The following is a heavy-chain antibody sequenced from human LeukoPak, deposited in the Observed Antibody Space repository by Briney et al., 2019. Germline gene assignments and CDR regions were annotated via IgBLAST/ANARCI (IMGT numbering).Heavy chain of an antibody. J-gene: IGHJ3*02. V-gene: IGHV5-51*01. CDR3: ARRSESAASSWYGEAFDI. Sequence: HGESLKISCKGSGYSFTSYWIGWVRQMPGKGLEWMGIIYPGDSDTRYSPSFQGQVTISADKSISTAYLQWSSLKASDTAMYYCARRSESAASSWYGEAFDIWGQGTMVTVSS. CDR1: GYSFTSYW. D-gene: IGHD6-13*01. CDR2: IYPGDSDT.